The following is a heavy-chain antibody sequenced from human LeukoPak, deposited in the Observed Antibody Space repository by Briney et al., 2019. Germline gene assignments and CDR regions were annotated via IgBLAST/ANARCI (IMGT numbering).Heavy chain of an antibody. D-gene: IGHD2/OR15-2a*01. V-gene: IGHV3-21*01. CDR2: ISSSSSYI. Sequence: GGSLRLSCAASGFTFSSYSMNWVRQAPGKGLEWVSSISSSSSYIYYADSVKGRFTISRANAKNSLYLQMNSLRAEDTAVYYCARYFHYYFYMDVWGKGTTVTVSS. J-gene: IGHJ6*03. CDR1: GFTFSSYS. CDR3: ARYFHYYFYMDV.